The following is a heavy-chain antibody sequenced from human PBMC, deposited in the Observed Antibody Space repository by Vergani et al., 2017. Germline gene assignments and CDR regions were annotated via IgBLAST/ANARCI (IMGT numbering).Heavy chain of an antibody. CDR1: GFPLSTSGAG. Sequence: QITLKESGPTLVNPTQPLTLTCTFSGFPLSTSGAGVGWFRQPPGKALEWLALIYWDDDKRYSPSLKIRLTMTKDTSKNQVVLTMTNMDPVDTATYYCAHRQVQLEDYDGAGRYWGNWFDGGSQGTLVTVSS. CDR2: IYWDDDK. D-gene: IGHD3-10*01. J-gene: IGHJ5*02. CDR3: AHRQVQLEDYDGAGRYWGNWFDG. V-gene: IGHV2-5*02.